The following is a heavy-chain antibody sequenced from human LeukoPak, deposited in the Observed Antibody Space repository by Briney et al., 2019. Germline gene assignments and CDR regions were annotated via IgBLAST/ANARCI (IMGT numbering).Heavy chain of an antibody. CDR1: GFTFSSYG. V-gene: IGHV3-NL1*01. CDR3: ARDTTYSP. J-gene: IGHJ5*02. D-gene: IGHD1-26*01. CDR2: IYSGGST. Sequence: QPGGSLRLSCAASGFTFSSYGMHWVRQAPGKGLQWVSTIYSGGSTFHADSVKGRFTVSRDNSRNTLYLQMDSLRPEDTAVYYCARDTTYSPWGQGTLVTVSS.